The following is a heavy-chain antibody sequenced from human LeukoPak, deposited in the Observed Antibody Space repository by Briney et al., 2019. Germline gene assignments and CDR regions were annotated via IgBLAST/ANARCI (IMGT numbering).Heavy chain of an antibody. CDR3: AREITIFGVVIIRNNWFDP. CDR2: ISAYNSNT. Sequence: ASVKVSCKASGYTFTSYGISWVRQAPGQGLEWMGWISAYNSNTNYAQKLQGRVTMTTDTSTSTAYMELRSLRSDDTAVYYCAREITIFGVVIIRNNWFDPWGQGTLVTVSS. CDR1: GYTFTSYG. J-gene: IGHJ5*02. D-gene: IGHD3-3*01. V-gene: IGHV1-18*01.